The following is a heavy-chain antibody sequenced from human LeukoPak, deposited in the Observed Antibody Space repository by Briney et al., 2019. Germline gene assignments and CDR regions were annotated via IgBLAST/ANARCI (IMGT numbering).Heavy chain of an antibody. CDR3: ARSGYYGSGRYPGAQNDY. CDR1: GGTFSSYA. D-gene: IGHD3-10*01. Sequence: ASVKVSCKASGGTFSSYAISWVRQAPGQGLEWMGGIIPIFGTANYAQKFQGRVTITADESTSTAYMELSSLRSEDTAVYYCARSGYYGSGRYPGAQNDYWGQGTLVTVSS. J-gene: IGHJ4*02. CDR2: IIPIFGTA. V-gene: IGHV1-69*13.